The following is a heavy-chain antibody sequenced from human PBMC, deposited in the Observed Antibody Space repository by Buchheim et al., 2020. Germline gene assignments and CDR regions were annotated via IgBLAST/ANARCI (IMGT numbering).Heavy chain of an antibody. Sequence: EVQLVETGGGLIQPGGSLRLSCAASGFTVSSNYMSWVRQAPGKGLEWVSAIYSGGSTYYAAAVKGRLPISRADSKNTLYLQMNSLRAEDTAVYYCARGGSGWSYFDYWGQGTL. J-gene: IGHJ4*02. V-gene: IGHV3-53*02. CDR2: IYSGGST. CDR1: GFTVSSNY. D-gene: IGHD6-19*01. CDR3: ARGGSGWSYFDY.